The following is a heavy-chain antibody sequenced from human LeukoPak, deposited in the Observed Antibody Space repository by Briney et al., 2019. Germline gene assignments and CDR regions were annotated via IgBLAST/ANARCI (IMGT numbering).Heavy chain of an antibody. J-gene: IGHJ3*02. V-gene: IGHV3-23*01. Sequence: GGSLRLSCAASGFTVSSNYMSWVRQAPGKGLEWVSAISGSGGSTYYADSVKGRFTISRDNSKNTLYLQMNSLRAEDTAVYFCVARGVAAQDAFDIWGQGTMVTVSS. CDR2: ISGSGGST. D-gene: IGHD2-15*01. CDR3: VARGVAAQDAFDI. CDR1: GFTVSSNY.